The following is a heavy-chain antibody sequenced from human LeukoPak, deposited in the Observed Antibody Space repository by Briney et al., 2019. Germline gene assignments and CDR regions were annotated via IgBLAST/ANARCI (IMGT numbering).Heavy chain of an antibody. D-gene: IGHD4-23*01. J-gene: IGHJ3*02. CDR1: GDSISSAFYY. Sequence: SQTLSLTCTVSGDSISSAFYYWSWIRQHPGKGLEWIGYIYHSGTTYYNPYLKTRVTMSLDTSRNQFSLKLYSVTAADTAVYYCARNLGAVVTPGWAYDIWGQGTMVTVSS. V-gene: IGHV4-31*03. CDR3: ARNLGAVVTPGWAYDI. CDR2: IYHSGTT.